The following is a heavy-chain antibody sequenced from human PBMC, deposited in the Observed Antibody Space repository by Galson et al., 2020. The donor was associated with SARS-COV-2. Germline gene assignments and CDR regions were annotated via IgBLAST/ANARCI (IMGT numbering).Heavy chain of an antibody. CDR1: GGSISSGGYY. CDR2: IYYSGST. J-gene: IGHJ4*02. V-gene: IGHV4-31*03. Sequence: SETLSLTCTVSGGSISSGGYYWSWIRQHPGKGLEWIGYIYYSGSTYYNPSLKSRVTISVDTSKNQFSLKLSSVTAADTAVYYCARAPAYDYGDLPFAYWGQGPLVTVSS. CDR3: ARAPAYDYGDLPFAY. D-gene: IGHD4-17*01.